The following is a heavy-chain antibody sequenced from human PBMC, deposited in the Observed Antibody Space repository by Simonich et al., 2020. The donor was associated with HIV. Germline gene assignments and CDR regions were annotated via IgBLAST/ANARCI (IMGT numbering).Heavy chain of an antibody. CDR1: GYTFTGNY. CDR3: AKISIVAAGRYFDY. J-gene: IGHJ4*03. Sequence: QVQLVQSGAEVKKPGASVKVSCRASGYTFTGNYMHWVRQAPGQGLEWMEWINPNSGDTNYAQKFQGRVTMTRDTSISTADMELTRLRSDDTSVYYCAKISIVAAGRYFDYWGQGTLVTVSS. D-gene: IGHD6-13*01. V-gene: IGHV1-2*02. CDR2: INPNSGDT.